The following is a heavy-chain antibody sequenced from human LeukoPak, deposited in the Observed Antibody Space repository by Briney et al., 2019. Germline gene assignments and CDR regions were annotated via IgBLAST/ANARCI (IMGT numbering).Heavy chain of an antibody. J-gene: IGHJ4*02. CDR3: ARMNWNYENYFDY. CDR1: GGSISSSSYY. Sequence: SETLSLTCTVSGGSISSSSYYWGWIRQPPGKGLEWIGSIYYSGSTYYNPSLKSRVTISVDTSKNQFSLKLSSVTAADTAVYYCARMNWNYENYFDYWGQGTLVTVSS. CDR2: IYYSGST. V-gene: IGHV4-39*07. D-gene: IGHD1-7*01.